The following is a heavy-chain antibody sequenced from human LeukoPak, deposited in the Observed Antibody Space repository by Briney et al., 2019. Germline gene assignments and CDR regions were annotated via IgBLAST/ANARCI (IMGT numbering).Heavy chain of an antibody. J-gene: IGHJ3*02. V-gene: IGHV3-23*01. CDR1: GFTFSIYA. D-gene: IGHD3-3*01. CDR2: ISGSIGSINRT. Sequence: GGSLRLSCAASGFTFSIYAMTWVRQAPGKGLEWVSGISGSIGSINRTYYADSVKGRFTISRDNSKNTLYLQMNSLRAEDTAVYYCARFLPSYYDFWSGYPPGDAFDIWGQGTMVTVSS. CDR3: ARFLPSYYDFWSGYPPGDAFDI.